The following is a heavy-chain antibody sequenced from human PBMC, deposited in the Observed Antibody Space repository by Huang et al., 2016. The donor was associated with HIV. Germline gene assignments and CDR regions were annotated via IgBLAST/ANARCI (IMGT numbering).Heavy chain of an antibody. CDR3: ARAKDTWDAYDI. D-gene: IGHD5-18*01. CDR1: GFPFNNHA. J-gene: IGHJ3*02. CDR2: ISNDGSNN. V-gene: IGHV3-30-3*01. Sequence: QVQLVESGGGVVQPGRSLRLSCAASGFPFNNHAMHWVRQAPGKVLDWVAVISNDGSNNYYADSVKGRFTISRDSSKSTLFLHMTSLRTEDTAVYYCARAKDTWDAYDIWGQGTMVMVSS.